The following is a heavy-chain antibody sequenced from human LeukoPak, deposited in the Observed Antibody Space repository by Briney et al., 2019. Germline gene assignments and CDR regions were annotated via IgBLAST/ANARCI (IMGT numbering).Heavy chain of an antibody. CDR1: GGTFSSYA. CDR2: IIPIFGTA. CDR3: ALGYCSGGSCYRYWFDP. V-gene: IGHV1-69*13. J-gene: IGHJ5*02. D-gene: IGHD2-15*01. Sequence: SVKVSCKASGGTFSSYAISWVRQAPGQGLGWMGGIIPIFGTANYAQKFQGRATITADESTSTAYMELSSLRSEDTAVYYCALGYCSGGSCYRYWFDPWGQGTLVTVSS.